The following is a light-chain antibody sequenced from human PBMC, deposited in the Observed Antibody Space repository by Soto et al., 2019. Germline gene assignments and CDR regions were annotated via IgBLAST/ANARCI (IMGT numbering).Light chain of an antibody. J-gene: IGLJ3*02. V-gene: IGLV1-44*01. Sequence: QSALTQPPSASGTPGQRVTISCSGSTSNIGSNTVNWYQQLPGSAPTLLMFSNDKRPSGVPDRFSGSKSGTSVSLAISGLQSEDEADYYCAAWDDSLNGVVFGGGTKLTVL. CDR1: TSNIGSNT. CDR3: AAWDDSLNGVV. CDR2: SND.